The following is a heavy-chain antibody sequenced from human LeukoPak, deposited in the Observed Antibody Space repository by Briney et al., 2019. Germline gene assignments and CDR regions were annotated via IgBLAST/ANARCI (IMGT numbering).Heavy chain of an antibody. CDR3: AREVPVVVPAAPDY. D-gene: IGHD2-2*01. J-gene: IGHJ4*02. V-gene: IGHV3-21*01. CDR2: ISSSGSYI. CDR1: GFTFSSYS. Sequence: GGSLRLSCAASGFTFSSYSMNWVRQAPGKGLEWVSSISSSGSYIYYADPVKGRFTISRDNAKNSLYLQMNSLRAEDTAVYYCAREVPVVVPAAPDYWGQGTLVTVSS.